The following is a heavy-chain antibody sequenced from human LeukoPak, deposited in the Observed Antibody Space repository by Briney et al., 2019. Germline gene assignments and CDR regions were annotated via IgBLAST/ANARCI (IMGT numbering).Heavy chain of an antibody. CDR2: IYYSGST. CDR3: ARGRISSWLLDQ. J-gene: IGHJ4*02. CDR1: GGSISSYY. Sequence: SETLSLTCTVSGGSISSYYWSWIRQPPGKGLEWIGYIYYSGSTNYNPSLKSRVTISVDTSKNQFSLNLRSVTAADTVVYYCARGRISSWLLDQWGQGTLVTVCS. D-gene: IGHD6-13*01. V-gene: IGHV4-59*01.